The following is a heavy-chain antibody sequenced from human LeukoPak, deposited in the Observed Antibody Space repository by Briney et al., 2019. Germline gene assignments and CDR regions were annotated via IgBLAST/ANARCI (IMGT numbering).Heavy chain of an antibody. D-gene: IGHD6-6*01. CDR3: ARGRGYSSSSTDMDV. CDR1: GFTFSNYG. V-gene: IGHV3-21*01. CDR2: ISGSSGYI. J-gene: IGHJ6*02. Sequence: GGSLRLSCATSGFTFSNYGMSWVRQAPGKGLEWVSSISGSSGYIYYADSVKDRFTISRDNAENSLYLQMDSLRDEDTAVYSCARGRGYSSSSTDMDVWGRGTTVTVSS.